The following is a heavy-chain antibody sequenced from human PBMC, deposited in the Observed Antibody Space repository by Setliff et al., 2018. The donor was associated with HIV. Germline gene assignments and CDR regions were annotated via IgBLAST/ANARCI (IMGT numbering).Heavy chain of an antibody. CDR1: GGAFSGYY. Sequence: SETLSLTCAVYGGAFSGYYWTWIRQSPGRGLEWIGEVNHKGVANYSPSLMRRATISADTSKTQFSLRLSSVTAADTALYFCTRAQIAAPRPFDYWGQGTLVTVSS. D-gene: IGHD2-21*01. CDR2: VNHKGVA. J-gene: IGHJ4*02. V-gene: IGHV4-34*01. CDR3: TRAQIAAPRPFDY.